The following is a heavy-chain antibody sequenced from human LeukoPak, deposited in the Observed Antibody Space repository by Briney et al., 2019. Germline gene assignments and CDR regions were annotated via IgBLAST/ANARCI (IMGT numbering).Heavy chain of an antibody. CDR1: GGSISSGGYY. CDR3: ARISYYYDSSGYHYYFDY. J-gene: IGHJ4*02. D-gene: IGHD3-22*01. V-gene: IGHV4-31*03. CDR2: IYYSGST. Sequence: SETLSLTCTVSGGSISSGGYYWSWIRQHPGKGLEWIGYIYYSGSTYYNPSLKSRVTISVDTSKNQFSLELSSVTAADTAVYYCARISYYYDSSGYHYYFDYWGQGTLVTVSS.